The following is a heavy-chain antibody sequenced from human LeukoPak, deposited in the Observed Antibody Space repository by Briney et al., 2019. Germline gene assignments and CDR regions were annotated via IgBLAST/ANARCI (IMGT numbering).Heavy chain of an antibody. Sequence: SVKVSCKASGCTFSSYAISWVRQAPGQGLEWMGGIIPIFGTANYAQKFQGRVTITADKSTSTAYMELSSLRSEDTAVYYCARDFRDDYARFDPWGQGTLVTVSS. J-gene: IGHJ5*02. CDR1: GCTFSSYA. CDR3: ARDFRDDYARFDP. CDR2: IIPIFGTA. D-gene: IGHD3-16*01. V-gene: IGHV1-69*06.